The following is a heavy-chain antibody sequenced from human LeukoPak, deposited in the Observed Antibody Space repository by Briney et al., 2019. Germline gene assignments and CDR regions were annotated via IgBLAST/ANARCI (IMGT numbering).Heavy chain of an antibody. Sequence: PSETLSLTCTVSGGSISSSSYYWGWIRQPPGKGLEWIGSIYHGGNTYYNPSLKSRVTISVDTSKNQFSLKLSSVTAADTAVYYCASQNRYCTNGVCFNYFDYWGQGTLVTVSS. CDR2: IYHGGNT. CDR1: GGSISSSSYY. D-gene: IGHD2-8*01. CDR3: ASQNRYCTNGVCFNYFDY. J-gene: IGHJ4*02. V-gene: IGHV4-39*01.